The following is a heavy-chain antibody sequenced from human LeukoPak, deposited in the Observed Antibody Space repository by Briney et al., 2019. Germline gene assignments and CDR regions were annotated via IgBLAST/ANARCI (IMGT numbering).Heavy chain of an antibody. J-gene: IGHJ3*01. Sequence: SETLSLTCAVYGGSFSGYYWSWIRQPPGKGLDWIGEIDHSGSTNYNPYLKSRVTISPDTSKNQFSLKLSSVTAADTAVYYCARAPYLSSGSWGQGILVAVSS. CDR1: GGSFSGYY. V-gene: IGHV4-34*01. CDR2: IDHSGST. CDR3: ARAPYLSSGS. D-gene: IGHD3-22*01.